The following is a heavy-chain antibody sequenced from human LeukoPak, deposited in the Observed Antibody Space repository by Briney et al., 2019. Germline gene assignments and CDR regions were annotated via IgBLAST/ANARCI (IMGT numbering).Heavy chain of an antibody. CDR3: AKVGDSYGFYFDY. CDR1: GFTFSSYA. J-gene: IGHJ4*02. Sequence: PGGSLRLSCAASGFTFSSYAMHWVRQAPGKGLEWVAVISYDGSNKYYADSVKGRFTISRDNSNNMLYLQMNSLKTEDTAIYYCAKVGDSYGFYFDYWGQGTLVTVSS. V-gene: IGHV3-30-3*01. CDR2: ISYDGSNK. D-gene: IGHD5-18*01.